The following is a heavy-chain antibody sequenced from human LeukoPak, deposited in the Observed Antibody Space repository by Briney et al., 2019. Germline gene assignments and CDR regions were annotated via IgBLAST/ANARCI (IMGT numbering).Heavy chain of an antibody. D-gene: IGHD6-6*01. J-gene: IGHJ4*02. CDR1: GGTFSSYA. Sequence: SVMVSCKASGGTFSSYAISWVRQAPGQGLEWMGGIIPIFGTANYAQKFQGRVTITTDESTSTAYMELSSLRSEDTAVYYCARGQGSSSPPFDYWGQGTLVTVSS. CDR3: ARGQGSSSPPFDY. V-gene: IGHV1-69*05. CDR2: IIPIFGTA.